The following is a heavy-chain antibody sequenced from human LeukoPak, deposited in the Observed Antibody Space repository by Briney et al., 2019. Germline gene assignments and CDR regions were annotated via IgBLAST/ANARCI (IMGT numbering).Heavy chain of an antibody. CDR3: ARHFTGYHAFDI. CDR2: ISSSGNSI. Sequence: PGGSLRLSCAASVFTFSHYETNGVRQAPREGLEWGSYISSSGNSIYYADSVKGRFTISRDNAKSSLFLQMNSLRAEDTGIYYCARHFTGYHAFDIWGQGTMVAVSS. D-gene: IGHD3-9*01. CDR1: VFTFSHYE. J-gene: IGHJ3*02. V-gene: IGHV3-48*03.